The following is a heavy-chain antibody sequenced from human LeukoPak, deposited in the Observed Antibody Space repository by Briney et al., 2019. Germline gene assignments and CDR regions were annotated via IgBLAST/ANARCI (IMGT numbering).Heavy chain of an antibody. CDR3: ARVVSAAGQIDY. J-gene: IGHJ4*02. CDR1: GYTFTGYY. Sequence: GASVKVSCKASGYTFTGYYMHWVRQAPGQGLEWMGWINPNSGGTNYAPKLQGRVPMTTDTSTSTAYMELRSLRSDDPAVYYCARVVSAAGQIDYWGQGTLVTVSS. V-gene: IGHV1-2*02. CDR2: INPNSGGT. D-gene: IGHD6-13*01.